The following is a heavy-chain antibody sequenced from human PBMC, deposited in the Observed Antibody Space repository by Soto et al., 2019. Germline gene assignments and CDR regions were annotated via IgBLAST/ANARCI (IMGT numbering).Heavy chain of an antibody. V-gene: IGHV1-69*01. CDR2: IIPIVGTA. D-gene: IGHD6-13*01. Sequence: QVQLVQSGAEVKKPGSSVKVSCKASGGTFSSYAISWVRQAPGQGLEWMGGIIPIVGTANYAQKFQGRVRITADESTSAAYMELSSLRSEDTAVYYCARGFQEIGYFDPWGQGTLVTVSS. J-gene: IGHJ5*02. CDR3: ARGFQEIGYFDP. CDR1: GGTFSSYA.